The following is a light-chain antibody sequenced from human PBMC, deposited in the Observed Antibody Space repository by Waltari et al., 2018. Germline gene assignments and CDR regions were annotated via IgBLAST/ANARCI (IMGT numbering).Light chain of an antibody. CDR2: KAS. J-gene: IGKJ5*01. CDR1: QTISNW. V-gene: IGKV1-5*03. CDR3: LQYNSYSWT. Sequence: DIQMTQSPSTLSASVGDRVTITCRASQTISNWLAWCQQKPGKAPKLLIYKASGLESGVPSRFSGSGSGTDFTLTISSLQPEDVGTYYCLQYNSYSWTFGHGTRLE.